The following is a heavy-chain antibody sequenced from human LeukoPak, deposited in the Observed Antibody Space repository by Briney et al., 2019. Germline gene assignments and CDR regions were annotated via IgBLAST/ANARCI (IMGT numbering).Heavy chain of an antibody. D-gene: IGHD6-13*01. Sequence: GGSLILSCAASGFTFSNYAMSWVRQVPGRGLEWVSTISSRGDSTYDADSVKGRFTISGDNFKNTLYLQMNSLRAEDTAVYYCARDRWIAAAGTYYYYYGMDVWGQGTTVTVSS. CDR3: ARDRWIAAAGTYYYYYGMDV. V-gene: IGHV3-23*01. CDR1: GFTFSNYA. CDR2: ISSRGDST. J-gene: IGHJ6*02.